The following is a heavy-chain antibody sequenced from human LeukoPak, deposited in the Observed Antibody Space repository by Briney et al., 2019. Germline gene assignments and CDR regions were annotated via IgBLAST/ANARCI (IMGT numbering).Heavy chain of an antibody. J-gene: IGHJ6*03. CDR1: GFTFSSYE. Sequence: GGSLRLSCAASGFTFSSYEMNWVRQAPGKGLEWVSYISSSGSTIYYADSVKGRFTISRDNAKNSLYLQMNSLRAEDTAVYYCARKNYFYYYMDVWGKGTTVTISS. CDR3: ARKNYFYYYMDV. D-gene: IGHD2/OR15-2a*01. CDR2: ISSSGSTI. V-gene: IGHV3-48*03.